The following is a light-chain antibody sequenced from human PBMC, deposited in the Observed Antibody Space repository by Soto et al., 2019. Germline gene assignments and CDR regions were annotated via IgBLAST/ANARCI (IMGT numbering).Light chain of an antibody. CDR2: YDD. J-gene: IGLJ1*01. CDR3: SAWDDSLNAYV. Sequence: QSVLTQAPSVSEAPRQTVTISWSGSSSNIGNNGVNWYQQLPGKAPQLLIYYDDLNPSWVSDRFSGSKSGTSASLAISGLQSEDEADYYCSAWDDSLNAYVFGIGTKVTVL. V-gene: IGLV1-36*01. CDR1: SSNIGNNG.